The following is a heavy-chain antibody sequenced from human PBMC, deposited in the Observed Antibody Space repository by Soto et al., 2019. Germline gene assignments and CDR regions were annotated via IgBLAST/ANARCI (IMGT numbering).Heavy chain of an antibody. Sequence: SETLSLTCAVSGGSFSGYIWTWIRQTPGKGLQWIGQINHSGSTNYNPSLKSRVTISVDTSKNQFSLKLSSVTAADTAVYYCARDGRYCSGGSCRNWFDPWGQGTLVTVSS. D-gene: IGHD2-15*01. CDR1: GGSFSGYI. CDR2: INHSGST. J-gene: IGHJ5*02. V-gene: IGHV4-34*01. CDR3: ARDGRYCSGGSCRNWFDP.